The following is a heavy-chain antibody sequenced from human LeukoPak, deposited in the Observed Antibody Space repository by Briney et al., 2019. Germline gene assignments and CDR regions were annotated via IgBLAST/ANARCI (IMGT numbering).Heavy chain of an antibody. Sequence: GASVKVSCKASGYTFTSYDINWVRQATGQGLDWMVWMNPNSGNTGNAQKFQGRVTINRNTSISTAYMELSNLRSEDTAVYYCARVANYYDSSGYQPDDAFDIWGQGTMVTVSS. CDR2: MNPNSGNT. J-gene: IGHJ3*02. CDR3: ARVANYYDSSGYQPDDAFDI. V-gene: IGHV1-8*01. D-gene: IGHD3-22*01. CDR1: GYTFTSYD.